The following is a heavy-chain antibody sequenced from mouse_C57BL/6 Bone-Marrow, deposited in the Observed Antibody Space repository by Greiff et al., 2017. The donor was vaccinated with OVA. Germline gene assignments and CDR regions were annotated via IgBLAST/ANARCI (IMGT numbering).Heavy chain of an antibody. CDR2: IHPNSGST. V-gene: IGHV1-64*01. J-gene: IGHJ4*01. Sequence: QVQLQQPGAELVKPGASVKLSCKASGYTFTSYWMHWVKQRPGQGLEWIGMIHPNSGSTNYNEKFKSKATLTVDKSSSTAYMQLSSLTSEDSAVYYCASCWDDDGAMDYWGQGTSVTVSS. CDR1: GYTFTSYW. CDR3: ASCWDDDGAMDY. D-gene: IGHD2-4*01.